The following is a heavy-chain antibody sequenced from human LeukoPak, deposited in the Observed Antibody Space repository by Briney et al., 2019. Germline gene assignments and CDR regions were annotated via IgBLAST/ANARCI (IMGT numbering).Heavy chain of an antibody. Sequence: PGGSLRLSCAASGFSFSSYEMNWVRQAPGKGLEWVSYISSSSSTTYYGDSVKGRISISRDNAKNTLYLQMNSLRAEDTAVYYCARDFMYNVNCAGCWGQGTLVTVSS. CDR1: GFSFSSYE. CDR3: ARDFMYNVNCAGC. J-gene: IGHJ4*02. D-gene: IGHD1-14*01. CDR2: ISSSSSTT. V-gene: IGHV3-48*03.